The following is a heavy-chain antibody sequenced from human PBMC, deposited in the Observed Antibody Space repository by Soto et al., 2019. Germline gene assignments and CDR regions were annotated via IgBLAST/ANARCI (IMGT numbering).Heavy chain of an antibody. CDR2: IYYSGST. V-gene: IGHV4-59*01. J-gene: IGHJ5*02. CDR1: GGSISSYY. Sequence: SETLSLTCTVSGGSISSYYWSWIRQPPGKGLEWIGYIYYSGSTNYNPSLKSRVTISVDTSKNQFSLKLSSVTAADTAAYYCARDQGDFWSGYYYNWFDPWGQGTLVTVSS. D-gene: IGHD3-3*01. CDR3: ARDQGDFWSGYYYNWFDP.